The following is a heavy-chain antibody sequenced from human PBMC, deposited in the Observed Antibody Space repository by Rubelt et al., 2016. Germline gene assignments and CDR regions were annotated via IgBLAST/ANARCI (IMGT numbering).Heavy chain of an antibody. D-gene: IGHD4-17*01. CDR1: GGSISSYY. CDR3: ARDDYGDYFGY. CDR2: IYYSGIT. V-gene: IGHV4-59*01. J-gene: IGHJ4*02. Sequence: QVQLQESGPGLVKPSETLSLTCTVSGGSISSYYWSWIRQPPGKGLEWIGYIYYSGITNYNPSSMSRVTISGDTSKNEFSLKLSSVTAADTAVYYCARDDYGDYFGYWGQGTLGTVSS.